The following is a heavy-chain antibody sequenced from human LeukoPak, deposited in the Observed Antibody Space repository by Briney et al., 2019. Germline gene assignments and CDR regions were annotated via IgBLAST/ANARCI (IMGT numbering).Heavy chain of an antibody. CDR2: IRFDGSYK. CDR1: GFTFNSYG. Sequence: PGGSLRLSCAATGFTFNSYGMHWVRQAPGKGLEWVAFIRFDGSYKYYADSVKGRFTISRDNSKNTLYLQMNNLRAEDTAVYYCARVRVFAKLSVVRPREVNCFDPWGQGTLVTVSS. D-gene: IGHD2-21*01. CDR3: ARVRVFAKLSVVRPREVNCFDP. J-gene: IGHJ5*02. V-gene: IGHV3-30*02.